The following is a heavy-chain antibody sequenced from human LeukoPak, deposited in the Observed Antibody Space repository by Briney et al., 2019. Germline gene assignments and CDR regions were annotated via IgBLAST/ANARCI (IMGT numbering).Heavy chain of an antibody. V-gene: IGHV4-61*02. CDR1: GGSISAGNYY. Sequence: PSQTLSLTCTVSGGSISAGNYYWSWIRQPAGKGLEWIGRIYITEGTNYNPSLKSRVTMSVDTSKNQFSLKVNSVTAADTAVYYCARSRVRGALADFWGQGTLVTVSS. J-gene: IGHJ4*02. D-gene: IGHD3-10*01. CDR2: IYITEGT. CDR3: ARSRVRGALADF.